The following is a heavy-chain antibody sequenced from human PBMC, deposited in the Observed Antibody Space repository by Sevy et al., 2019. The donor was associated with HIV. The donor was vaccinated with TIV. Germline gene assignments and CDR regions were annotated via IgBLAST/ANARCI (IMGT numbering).Heavy chain of an antibody. V-gene: IGHV3-30*18. CDR2: ISYDGSNK. J-gene: IGHJ4*02. CDR3: AKALEYSSSSVDY. CDR1: GFTFSSYG. Sequence: GGSLRLSCAASGFTFSSYGMHWVRQAPGKGLEWVAVISYDGSNKYYADSVKGRFTISRDNSKNTLYLQMNSLRAEDTAVYYCAKALEYSSSSVDYWGQGTLVTVSS. D-gene: IGHD6-6*01.